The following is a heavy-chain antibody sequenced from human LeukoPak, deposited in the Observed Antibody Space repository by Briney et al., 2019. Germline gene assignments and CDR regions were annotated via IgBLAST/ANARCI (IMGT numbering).Heavy chain of an antibody. CDR1: GFTFSSYA. CDR3: ARDPADWDYFDY. CDR2: ISYDGSNK. J-gene: IGHJ4*02. D-gene: IGHD3/OR15-3a*01. Sequence: GRSLRLSCAASGFTFSSYAMHWVRQAPGKGLERVAVISYDGSNKYYADSVKGRFTISRDNSKNTLYLRMNSLRAEDTAVYYCARDPADWDYFDYWGQGTLVTVSS. V-gene: IGHV3-30-3*01.